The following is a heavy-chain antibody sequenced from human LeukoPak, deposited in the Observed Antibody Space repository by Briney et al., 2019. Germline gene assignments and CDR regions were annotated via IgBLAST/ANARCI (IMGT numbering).Heavy chain of an antibody. D-gene: IGHD3-10*01. CDR1: GYTFTGYY. J-gene: IGHJ4*02. CDR2: INPNSGGT. CDR3: ARALWFGDQSYHY. V-gene: IGHV1-2*02. Sequence: ASVKVSCKASGYTFTGYYMHWVRQAPGQGLEWMGWINPNSGGTNYAQKFQGRVTMTRDTSISTAYMELSRPRSDDTAVYYCARALWFGDQSYHYWGQGTLVTVSS.